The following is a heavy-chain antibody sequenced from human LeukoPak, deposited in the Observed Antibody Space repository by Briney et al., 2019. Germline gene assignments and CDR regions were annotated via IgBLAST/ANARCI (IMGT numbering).Heavy chain of an antibody. J-gene: IGHJ3*02. Sequence: ASVKVSCKASGYIFTGYYMHWVRQAPGQGLEWMGWINPNSGGTNYAQKFQGWVIMTRDTSISTAYMELSRLRSDDTAVYYCASTYSGSYWWAFDIWGQGTMVTVSS. CDR2: INPNSGGT. D-gene: IGHD1-26*01. CDR1: GYIFTGYY. V-gene: IGHV1-2*04. CDR3: ASTYSGSYWWAFDI.